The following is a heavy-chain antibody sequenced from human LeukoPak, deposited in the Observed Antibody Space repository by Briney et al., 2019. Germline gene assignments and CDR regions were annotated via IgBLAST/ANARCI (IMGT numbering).Heavy chain of an antibody. CDR2: IKEDVSER. Sequence: PGGSLRLSCAASGFVFTTYTMSWVRQAPGKGLEWVANIKEDVSERNYVDSVKGRFTISRDSAKNFMYLEMNSLRVEDTAIYYCTREYWGIDYWGQGVLVTVSS. CDR3: TREYWGIDY. CDR1: GFVFTTYT. D-gene: IGHD3-16*01. V-gene: IGHV3-7*01. J-gene: IGHJ4*02.